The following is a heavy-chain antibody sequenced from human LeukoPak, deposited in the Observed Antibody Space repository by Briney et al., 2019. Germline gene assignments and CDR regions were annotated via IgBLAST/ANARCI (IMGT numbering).Heavy chain of an antibody. D-gene: IGHD3-9*01. V-gene: IGHV4-31*03. Sequence: PSQTLSLTCTVSGGSISSGGYYWSWIRQHPGKGLEWIGYIYYSGSTYYNPSLKSRVTISVDTSKNQFSLKLSSVTTADTAVYYCARRTYYPRQYDILTGYYFDYWGQGTLVTVSS. CDR2: IYYSGST. J-gene: IGHJ4*02. CDR3: ARRTYYPRQYDILTGYYFDY. CDR1: GGSISSGGYY.